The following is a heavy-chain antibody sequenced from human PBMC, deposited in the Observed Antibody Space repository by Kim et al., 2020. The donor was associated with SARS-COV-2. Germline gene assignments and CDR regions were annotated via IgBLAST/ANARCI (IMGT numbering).Heavy chain of an antibody. D-gene: IGHD2-2*01. CDR2: IIPIFGTA. CDR3: ARDNGGGGRARLYCSSTSCYYRWFDP. Sequence: SVKVSCKASGGTFSSYAISWVRQAPGQGLEWMGGIIPIFGTANYAQKFQGRVTITADESTSTAYMELSSLRSEDTAVYYCARDNGGGGRARLYCSSTSCYYRWFDPWGQGTLVTVSS. V-gene: IGHV1-69*13. CDR1: GGTFSSYA. J-gene: IGHJ5*02.